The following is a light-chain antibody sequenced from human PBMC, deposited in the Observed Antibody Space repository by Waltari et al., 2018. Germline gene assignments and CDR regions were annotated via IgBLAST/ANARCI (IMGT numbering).Light chain of an antibody. J-gene: IGLJ1*01. CDR2: DVS. CDR1: SSDVGGSNY. CDR3: SSYASGSAFYV. Sequence: QSALTQPASVSGSPGQSITISCTGTSSDVGGSNYVSWYQQYPGKAPKPIIQDVSGRPSGVSNRFSGSKSGNTASLTISGLQAEDEADYYCSSYASGSAFYVFGTATKVTVL. V-gene: IGLV2-14*03.